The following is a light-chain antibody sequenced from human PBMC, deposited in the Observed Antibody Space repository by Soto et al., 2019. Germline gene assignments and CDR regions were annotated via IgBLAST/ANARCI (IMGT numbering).Light chain of an antibody. CDR3: QQRSNWPPLT. CDR2: DAS. Sequence: EIVLTQSPGTLSLSPGERATLSCRGSQSVSSSYLAWYQQKPGQAPRLLIYDASNRATGIPARFSGSGSGTDFTLTISSLEPEDFAVYYCQQRSNWPPLTFGGGTKVDIK. CDR1: QSVSSSY. V-gene: IGKV3-11*01. J-gene: IGKJ4*01.